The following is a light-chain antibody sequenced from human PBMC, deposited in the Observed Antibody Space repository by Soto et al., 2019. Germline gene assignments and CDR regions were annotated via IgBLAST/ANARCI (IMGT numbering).Light chain of an antibody. CDR2: DVS. CDR1: SSDVGGYNY. V-gene: IGLV2-14*01. CDR3: SSYTSSSTEVV. J-gene: IGLJ2*01. Sequence: QSALTQPASVSGSPGQSITISCTGTSSDVGGYNYVSWYQQHPGKAPKLMIYDVSNRPSGVSNRFSGSKSDNTASLTISGLQAEDEADYYCSSYTSSSTEVVFGGGTKVTVL.